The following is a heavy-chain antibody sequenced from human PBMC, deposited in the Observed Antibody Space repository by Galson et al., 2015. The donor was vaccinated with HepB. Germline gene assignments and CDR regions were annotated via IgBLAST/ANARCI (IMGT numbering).Heavy chain of an antibody. J-gene: IGHJ6*02. CDR1: GFTFSSYA. CDR2: ISGSGDST. V-gene: IGHV3-23*01. D-gene: IGHD3-10*01. Sequence: SLRLSCAASGFTFSSYAMSWVRQAPGKGLEWVSAISGSGDSTYYADSVKGRFTISRDNSKNTLYLQMNSLRAEDTAVYYCAKYYGSGIAAYYSMDVWGQGTTVTVSS. CDR3: AKYYGSGIAAYYSMDV.